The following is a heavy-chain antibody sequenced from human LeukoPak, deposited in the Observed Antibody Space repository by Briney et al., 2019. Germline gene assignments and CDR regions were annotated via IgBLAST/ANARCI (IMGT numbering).Heavy chain of an antibody. CDR3: ARGDNWNSYYYYYMDV. D-gene: IGHD1-7*01. CDR1: GFTFNSYS. V-gene: IGHV3-48*04. J-gene: IGHJ6*03. Sequence: GGSLRLSCAASGFTFNSYSMNWVRQAPGKGLERVSYISSSGSSIYYADSVKGRFTISRDNAENSLNLQMNSLRAEDTAVYYCARGDNWNSYYYYYMDVWGKGTTVTVSS. CDR2: ISSSGSSI.